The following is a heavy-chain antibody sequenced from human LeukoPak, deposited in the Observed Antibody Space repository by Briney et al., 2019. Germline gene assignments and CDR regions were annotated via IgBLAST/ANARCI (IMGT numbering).Heavy chain of an antibody. CDR3: AKELRRVVVTAISYFDY. Sequence: GGTLRLSCAASGFTFSSYGMSWVRQAPGKGLEWVSAISGSGGSTYYADSVKGRFTISRDNSKNTLYLQMNSLRAEDTAVYYCAKELRRVVVTAISYFDYWGQGTLVTVSS. J-gene: IGHJ4*02. CDR2: ISGSGGST. CDR1: GFTFSSYG. V-gene: IGHV3-23*01. D-gene: IGHD2-21*02.